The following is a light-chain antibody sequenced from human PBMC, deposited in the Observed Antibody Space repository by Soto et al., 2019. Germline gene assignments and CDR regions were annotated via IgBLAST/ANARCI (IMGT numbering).Light chain of an antibody. CDR1: QSVSRN. CDR2: GAY. J-gene: IGKJ1*01. Sequence: EIVMTQSPATLSVSPGERATLSCRASQSVSRNLAWYQPKPGQAPRLLIYGAYTRATGIPARFSGSGSGTEFTRTSSSLQSEDFAVCYCQQYNNSWTFGQGTKVEIK. CDR3: QQYNNSWT. V-gene: IGKV3-15*01.